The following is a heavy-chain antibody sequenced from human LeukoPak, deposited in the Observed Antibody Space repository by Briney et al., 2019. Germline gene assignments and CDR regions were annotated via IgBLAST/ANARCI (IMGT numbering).Heavy chain of an antibody. V-gene: IGHV3-9*01. D-gene: IGHD5-12*01. CDR1: GFTFDDYS. Sequence: TGGSLRLSCAAAGFTFDDYSMHWVRQAPGKGLDWVSGISWNSGSAGYADSVKGRFTISRDSAKNSLYLQMNSLRTEDTALYYCAKDRTYSAYAALDYWGQGTLVTVSS. J-gene: IGHJ4*02. CDR3: AKDRTYSAYAALDY. CDR2: ISWNSGSA.